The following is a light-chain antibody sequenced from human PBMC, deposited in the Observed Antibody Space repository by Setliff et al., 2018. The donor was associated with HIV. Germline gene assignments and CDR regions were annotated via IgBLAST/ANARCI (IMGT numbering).Light chain of an antibody. V-gene: IGLV1-44*01. CDR2: ANF. CDR3: AAWDDNLNGYV. J-gene: IGLJ1*01. Sequence: SPGQRVTISCSGSFSNIGRNTINWYQQLPGTAPKLLIFANFQRPSGVPDRFSGAKSGTSASLAISGLQSEDEADYFCAAWDDNLNGYVFGPGTKVTVL. CDR1: FSNIGRNT.